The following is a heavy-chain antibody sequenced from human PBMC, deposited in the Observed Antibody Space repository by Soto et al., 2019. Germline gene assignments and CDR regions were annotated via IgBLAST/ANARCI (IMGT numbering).Heavy chain of an antibody. CDR1: GFTFSSYG. Sequence: QVQLVESGGGVVQPGRSLRLSCAASGFTFSSYGMHWVRQAPGKGLEWVAVISYDGSNKYYADSVKGRFTISRDNSKNTLYLQINSLRAEDTAVYYGAKDRVGSGYSFDYWGQGTLVTVSS. V-gene: IGHV3-30*18. CDR3: AKDRVGSGYSFDY. D-gene: IGHD3-22*01. J-gene: IGHJ4*02. CDR2: ISYDGSNK.